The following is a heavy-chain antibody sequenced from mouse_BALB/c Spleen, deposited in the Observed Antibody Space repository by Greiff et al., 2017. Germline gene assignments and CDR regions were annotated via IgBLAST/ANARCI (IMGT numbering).Heavy chain of an antibody. J-gene: IGHJ2*01. CDR1: GFTFSSYA. D-gene: IGHD1-1*01. Sequence: EVMLVESGGGLVKPGGSLKLSCAASGFTFSSYAMSWVRQTPEKRLEWVASISSGGSTYYPDSVKGRFTISRDNARNILYLQMSSLRSEDTAMYYCARVITTVVAKNFDYWGQGTTLTVSS. CDR3: ARVITTVVAKNFDY. V-gene: IGHV5-6-5*01. CDR2: ISSGGST.